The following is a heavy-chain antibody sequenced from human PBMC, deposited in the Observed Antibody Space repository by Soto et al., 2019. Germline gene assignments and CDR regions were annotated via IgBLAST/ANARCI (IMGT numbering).Heavy chain of an antibody. CDR2: ISYDGSNK. V-gene: IGHV3-30-3*01. CDR3: ARASRSSGWYNWFDP. D-gene: IGHD6-19*01. Sequence: QVQLVESGGGVVQPGRSLRLSCAASGFTFSSYAMHWVRQAPGKGLEWVAVISYDGSNKYYADSVKGRFTISRDNSKNTLYLQMSSLRAEDTAVYYCARASRSSGWYNWFDPWGQGTLVTVSS. J-gene: IGHJ5*02. CDR1: GFTFSSYA.